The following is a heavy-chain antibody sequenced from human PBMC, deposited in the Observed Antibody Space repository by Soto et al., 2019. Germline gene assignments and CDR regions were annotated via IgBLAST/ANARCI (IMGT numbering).Heavy chain of an antibody. CDR3: ARHNYDSSGTAVDV. D-gene: IGHD3-22*01. Sequence: QVQLQESGPGLVKPSQTLSLTCTVSGGSISSGNYYWSWIRQHPGKGLEWIGYIYYSGSTSYNPSLKSRVTISVDTSKNQFSLKLSSVTAADTAVYYCARHNYDSSGTAVDVWGQGTTVTVSS. V-gene: IGHV4-31*03. CDR2: IYYSGST. CDR1: GGSISSGNYY. J-gene: IGHJ6*02.